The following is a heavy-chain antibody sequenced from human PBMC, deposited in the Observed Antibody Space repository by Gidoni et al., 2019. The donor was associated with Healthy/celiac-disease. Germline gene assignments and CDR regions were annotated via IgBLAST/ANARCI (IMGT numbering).Heavy chain of an antibody. J-gene: IGHJ4*02. Sequence: EVQLVESGGGLVQPGGALRLSCAASGFTCRSYAMHWVRQAPGKGLEYVSAISSNGGSTYYADSVKGRFTISRDNSKNTLYLQMSSLRAEDTAVYYCVKERFGAPTDAGAWDYWGQGTLVTVSS. CDR2: ISSNGGST. CDR1: GFTCRSYA. CDR3: VKERFGAPTDAGAWDY. D-gene: IGHD3-16*01. V-gene: IGHV3-64D*06.